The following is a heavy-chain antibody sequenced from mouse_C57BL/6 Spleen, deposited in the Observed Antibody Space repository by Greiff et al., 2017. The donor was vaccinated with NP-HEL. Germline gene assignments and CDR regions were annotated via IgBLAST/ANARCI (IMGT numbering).Heavy chain of an antibody. Sequence: EVQLVESGPGLVKPSQSLSLTCSVTGYSITSGYYWNWIRQFPGNKLEWMGYISYDGSNNYNPSLKNRIAITRDTSKNQFFLKLNSVTTEDTATYYCAREGEGYWGQGTTLTVSS. CDR1: GYSITSGYY. J-gene: IGHJ2*01. CDR2: ISYDGSN. CDR3: AREGEGY. V-gene: IGHV3-6*01.